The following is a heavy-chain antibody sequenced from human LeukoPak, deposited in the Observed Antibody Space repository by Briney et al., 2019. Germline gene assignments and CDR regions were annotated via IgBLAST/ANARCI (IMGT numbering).Heavy chain of an antibody. CDR2: IYTSGST. Sequence: SETLSLTCTVSGGSISSYYWSWIRQPAGKGLEWIGRIYTSGSTNYNPSLKSRVTMSVDTSKNQFSLKLSSVTAADTAVYYCARDLGYSSSTSCTLKYYYYYYMDVWGKGTTVTVSS. D-gene: IGHD2-2*01. V-gene: IGHV4-4*07. CDR1: GGSISSYY. J-gene: IGHJ6*03. CDR3: ARDLGYSSSTSCTLKYYYYYYMDV.